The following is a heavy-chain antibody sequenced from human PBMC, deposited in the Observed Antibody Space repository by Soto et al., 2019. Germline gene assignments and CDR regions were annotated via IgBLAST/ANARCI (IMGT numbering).Heavy chain of an antibody. Sequence: GGSLRLPCAASGFPVSSKYMNWVRQAPGKGLEWVSVFYAGGNIYYADSVQGRFTISRDESKNTLDLQMNSLRVEDTAIYYCARGNYAYYALDVWGPGTTVTVSS. CDR1: GFPVSSKY. J-gene: IGHJ6*02. V-gene: IGHV3-53*01. CDR3: ARGNYAYYALDV. CDR2: FYAGGNI.